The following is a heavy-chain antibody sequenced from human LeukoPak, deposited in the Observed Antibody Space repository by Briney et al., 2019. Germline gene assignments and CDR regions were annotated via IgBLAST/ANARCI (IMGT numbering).Heavy chain of an antibody. D-gene: IGHD6-6*01. J-gene: IGHJ3*02. CDR2: IIPIFGTA. V-gene: IGHV1-69*01. CDR1: GGTFSSYA. CDR3: ARDRAARPSLGDAFDI. Sequence: SVKVSCKASGGTFSSYAISWVRQAPGQGLEWMGGIIPIFGTANYAQKFQGRVTITADESTSTAYMELSSLGSEDTAVYYCARDRAARPSLGDAFDIWGQGTMVTVSS.